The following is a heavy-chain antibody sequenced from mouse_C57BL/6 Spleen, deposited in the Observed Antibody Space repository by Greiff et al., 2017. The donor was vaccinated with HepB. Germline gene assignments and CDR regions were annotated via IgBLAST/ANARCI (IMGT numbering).Heavy chain of an antibody. CDR1: GYTFTSYW. CDR3: ARVPGGGSWYFDV. CDR2: IDPSDSYT. Sequence: QVQLQQPGAELVKPGASVKLSCKASGYTFTSYWMQWVKQRPGQGLEWIGEIDPSDSYTNYNQKFKGKATLTVDTSSSTAYMQLSGLTSEDSAVYYCARVPGGGSWYFDVWGTGTTVTVSS. J-gene: IGHJ1*03. V-gene: IGHV1-50*01. D-gene: IGHD1-1*02.